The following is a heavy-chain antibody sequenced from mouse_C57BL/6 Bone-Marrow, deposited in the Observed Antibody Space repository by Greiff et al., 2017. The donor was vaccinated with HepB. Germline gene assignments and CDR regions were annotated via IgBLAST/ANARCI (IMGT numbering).Heavy chain of an antibody. J-gene: IGHJ4*01. Sequence: VKLQQPGAELVKPGASVKLSCKASGYTFTSYWMHWVKQRPGQGLEWIGMIHPNSGSTNYNEKFKSKATLTVDKSSSTAYMQLSSLTSEDSAVYYCASLTGTGAMDYWGQGTSVTVSS. CDR3: ASLTGTGAMDY. D-gene: IGHD4-1*01. V-gene: IGHV1-64*01. CDR2: IHPNSGST. CDR1: GYTFTSYW.